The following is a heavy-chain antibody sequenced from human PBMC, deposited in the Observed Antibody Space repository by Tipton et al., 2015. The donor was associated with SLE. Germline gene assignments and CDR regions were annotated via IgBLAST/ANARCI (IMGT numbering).Heavy chain of an antibody. CDR3: ARRPSVGPTGRGY. J-gene: IGHJ4*02. D-gene: IGHD1-26*01. CDR1: GGSITSINW. CDR2: IYHSGST. V-gene: IGHV4-4*02. Sequence: TLSLTCAVSGGSITSINWWSWVRQPPGKGLEWIGEIYHSGSTNYNPSLKSRVTISLDKSKNQFSLKLSSVTAADTAVYYCARRPSVGPTGRGYWGQGTLVTVSS.